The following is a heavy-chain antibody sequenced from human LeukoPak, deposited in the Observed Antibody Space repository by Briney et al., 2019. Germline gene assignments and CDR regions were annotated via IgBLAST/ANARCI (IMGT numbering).Heavy chain of an antibody. Sequence: NPSETLSLTCTVSGYSISSGYYWGWIRPPPGKGLEWIGSIYHSGSTYYNPSLKSRVTISVDTSKNQFSLKLSSVTAADTAVYYCARAVGGDGSGSLWGPGTLVTVSS. CDR2: IYHSGST. CDR1: GYSISSGYY. CDR3: ARAVGGDGSGSL. D-gene: IGHD3-10*01. J-gene: IGHJ4*02. V-gene: IGHV4-38-2*02.